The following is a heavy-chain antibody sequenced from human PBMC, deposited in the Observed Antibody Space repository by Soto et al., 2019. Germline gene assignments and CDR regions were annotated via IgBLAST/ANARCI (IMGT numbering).Heavy chain of an antibody. Sequence: QVQLQESGPGLVKPSQTLSLTCTVSGGSISSGGYYWSWIRQHPGKGLEWIGYIYYSGSTYYNPSIKSRVTISVDTSKNQFSLKLSSVTAADTAVYYCAREPYDSSGRNYYYYYGMDVWGQGTTVTVSS. CDR3: AREPYDSSGRNYYYYYGMDV. V-gene: IGHV4-31*03. D-gene: IGHD3-22*01. CDR2: IYYSGST. J-gene: IGHJ6*02. CDR1: GGSISSGGYY.